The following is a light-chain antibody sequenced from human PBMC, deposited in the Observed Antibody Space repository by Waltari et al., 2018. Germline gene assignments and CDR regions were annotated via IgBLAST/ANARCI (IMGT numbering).Light chain of an antibody. Sequence: SYELTQPSSVSVSPGQTARITCSGDVLTKKYARWFQQMPGQAPVVIIFKDTGRPSGIPERFSGSRSGTTVTLTINGAQVEDEADYYCCSAADNSLVFGGGTKLTVL. V-gene: IGLV3-27*01. CDR1: VLTKKY. CDR3: CSAADNSLV. J-gene: IGLJ3*02. CDR2: KDT.